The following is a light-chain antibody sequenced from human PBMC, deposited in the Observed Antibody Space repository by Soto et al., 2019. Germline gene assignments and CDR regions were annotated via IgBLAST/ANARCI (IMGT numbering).Light chain of an antibody. CDR1: QAIYNY. Sequence: DIQMTQSPSSLSASVGDRVTITCRASQAIYNYLAWYQQKPGKVPTLLISAASTLQSGVPSRFSGSGSGTAFTRTISSLQPEDVATYYCQKFSAVPTFGGGTKVEI. CDR2: AAS. V-gene: IGKV1-27*01. CDR3: QKFSAVPT. J-gene: IGKJ4*01.